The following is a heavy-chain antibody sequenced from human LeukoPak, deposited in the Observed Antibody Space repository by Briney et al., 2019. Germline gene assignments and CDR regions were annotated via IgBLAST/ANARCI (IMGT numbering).Heavy chain of an antibody. D-gene: IGHD6-13*01. CDR3: ARESVRYSSSWDY. CDR2: IKQDGSEK. Sequence: GGSLRLSCAASGFTFSSYSMNWVRQAPGKGLEWVANIKQDGSEKYYVDSVKGRFTISRDNAKNSLYLQMNSLRAEDTAVYYCARESVRYSSSWDYWGQGTLVTVSS. CDR1: GFTFSSYS. J-gene: IGHJ4*02. V-gene: IGHV3-7*01.